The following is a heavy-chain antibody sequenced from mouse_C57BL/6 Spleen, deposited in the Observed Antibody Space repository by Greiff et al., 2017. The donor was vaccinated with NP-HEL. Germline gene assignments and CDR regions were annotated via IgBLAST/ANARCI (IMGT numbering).Heavy chain of an antibody. J-gene: IGHJ4*01. D-gene: IGHD2-12*01. CDR3: ARRGYSAHYYAMDY. Sequence: QVQLQQPGAELVKPGASVKMSCKASGYTFTSYWITWVKQRPGQGLEWIGDIYPGSGSTNYNEKFKSKATLTVDTSSSTAYMQLSSLTSEDSAVYYCARRGYSAHYYAMDYWGQGTSVTVSS. V-gene: IGHV1-55*01. CDR1: GYTFTSYW. CDR2: IYPGSGST.